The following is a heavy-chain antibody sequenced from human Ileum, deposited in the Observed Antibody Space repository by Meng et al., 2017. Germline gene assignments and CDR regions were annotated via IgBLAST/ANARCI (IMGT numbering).Heavy chain of an antibody. D-gene: IGHD3-10*01. CDR2: FYYGRSS. J-gene: IGHJ4*02. CDR1: GDSISSSTYY. CDR3: AREIGARSGYIY. Sequence: QVQLQWSGPGLVKPSETLYLTCSVSGDSISSSTYYWGWIRQFPGKGLEWIGSFYYGRSSFQNPSLRSRVTISVDASTNQFSLQLSSVTAADTASYYCAREIGARSGYIYWSQGTLVTVSS. V-gene: IGHV4-39*07.